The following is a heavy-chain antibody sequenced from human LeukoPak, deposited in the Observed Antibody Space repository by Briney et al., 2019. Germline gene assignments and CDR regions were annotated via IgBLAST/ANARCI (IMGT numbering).Heavy chain of an antibody. CDR2: ISGNSVDT. Sequence: PGGSLRLSCAASGFIFSDFYMTWIRQAPGKGLEWLSYISGNSVDTNYADSVKGRFTISRDNAKNSLHLQMNSLRAEDTAVYYCASQGGFDDWGQGTLVTVSS. CDR1: GFIFSDFY. V-gene: IGHV3-11*06. D-gene: IGHD2-15*01. CDR3: ASQGGFDD. J-gene: IGHJ4*02.